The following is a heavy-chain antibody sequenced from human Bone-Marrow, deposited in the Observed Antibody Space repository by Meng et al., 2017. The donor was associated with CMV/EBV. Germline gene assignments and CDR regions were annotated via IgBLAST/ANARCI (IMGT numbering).Heavy chain of an antibody. CDR1: GGSISSGDYY. CDR3: ARHSLVWNYFDY. D-gene: IGHD6-6*01. CDR2: IYYSGST. V-gene: IGHV4-39*01. J-gene: IGHJ4*02. Sequence: SETLSLTCTVSGGSISSGDYYWSWIRQPPGKGLEWIGIIYYSGSTYYNPSLKSRVTISVDTSKNQFSLKLSSVTAADTAVYYCARHSLVWNYFDYWGQGTLVTVSS.